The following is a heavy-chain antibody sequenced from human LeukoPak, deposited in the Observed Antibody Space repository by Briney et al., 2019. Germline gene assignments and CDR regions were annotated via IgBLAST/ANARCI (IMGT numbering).Heavy chain of an antibody. CDR1: GGSISGYH. Sequence: SETLSLTCNVSGGSISGYHWSWIRQPPGKGLEWLGYIYYSGSSNYNPSLKSRVTMSAGTSKNQFSLKLSSVTAADTAVYYCARVPRSYYYYYYMDVWAKGPRSPSP. V-gene: IGHV4-59*01. J-gene: IGHJ6*03. CDR3: ARVPRSYYYYYYMDV. CDR2: IYYSGSS.